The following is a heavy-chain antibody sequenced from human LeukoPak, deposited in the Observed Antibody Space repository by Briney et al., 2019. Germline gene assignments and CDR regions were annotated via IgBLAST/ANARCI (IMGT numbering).Heavy chain of an antibody. CDR1: GYTFTRDA. CDR2: INTKTGNP. J-gene: IGHJ4*02. V-gene: IGHV7-4-1*02. D-gene: IGHD3-10*01. CDR3: ARGGPMGLF. Sequence: GASVKVSCEASGYTFTRDAMNWVRQAPGQGLEWMGWINTKTGNPTYAQGFTGRLVFSLDTSASTAFLQISNLKAEDTAVYYCARGGPMGLFWGQGTLVTVSS.